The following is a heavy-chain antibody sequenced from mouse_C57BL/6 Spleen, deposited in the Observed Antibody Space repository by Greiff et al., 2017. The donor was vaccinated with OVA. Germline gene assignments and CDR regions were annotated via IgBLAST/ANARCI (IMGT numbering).Heavy chain of an antibody. V-gene: IGHV1-82*01. CDR3: ASVSYYGSRTDD. D-gene: IGHD1-1*01. CDR1: GYAFSSSW. CDR2: IYPGDGDT. J-gene: IGHJ2*01. Sequence: QVQLQQSGPELVKPGASVKISCKASGYAFSSSWMNWVKQRPGKGLEWIGRIYPGDGDTNYNGKFKGKATLTADKSSSTAYMQLSILTSEDSAVDICASVSYYGSRTDDWGKGTTLTVAS.